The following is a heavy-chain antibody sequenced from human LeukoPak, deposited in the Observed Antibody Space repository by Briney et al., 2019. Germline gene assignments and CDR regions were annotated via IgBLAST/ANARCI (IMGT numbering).Heavy chain of an antibody. CDR1: GFIVSNTY. J-gene: IGHJ4*02. CDR2: IHNDGST. CDR3: ASLHRDY. Sequence: PGGSLRLSCAASGFIVSNTYMTWVRQAPGKGLEWVSVIHNDGSTYYTDSVKGRFTVSRDNSKNMLFLRMNSLRVEDTAVYFCASLHRDYWGQGTLVSVSS. V-gene: IGHV3-53*01.